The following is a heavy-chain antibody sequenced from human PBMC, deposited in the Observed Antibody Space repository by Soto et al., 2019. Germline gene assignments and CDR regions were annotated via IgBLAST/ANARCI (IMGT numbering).Heavy chain of an antibody. V-gene: IGHV4-31*03. CDR2: IYYSGTT. D-gene: IGHD4-17*01. Sequence: QVQLQESGPGLVEPSQTLSLICTVSGGSISSGDYYWSWLRQLPGKGLEWIGYIYYSGTTFHNPSLKSRVSISVDTSKNLFSLKLSSMTAADTAVYYCARTSGDYGLSKYFQHWGQGTLVTVSS. J-gene: IGHJ1*01. CDR3: ARTSGDYGLSKYFQH. CDR1: GGSISSGDYY.